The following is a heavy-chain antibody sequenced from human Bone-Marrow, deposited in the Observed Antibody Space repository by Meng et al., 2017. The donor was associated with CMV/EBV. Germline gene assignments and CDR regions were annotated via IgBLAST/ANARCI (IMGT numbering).Heavy chain of an antibody. CDR2: IYYSGST. J-gene: IGHJ5*02. V-gene: IGHV4-34*01. CDR3: ASGYYDFWSGYHES. Sequence: SETLSLTCAVYGGSFSGYYWGWIRQPPGKGLEWIGSIYYSGSTYYNPSLKSRVTISVDTSKNQFSLKLSSVTAADTAVYYCASGYYDFWSGYHESWGQGTLVTVSS. D-gene: IGHD3-3*01. CDR1: GGSFSGYY.